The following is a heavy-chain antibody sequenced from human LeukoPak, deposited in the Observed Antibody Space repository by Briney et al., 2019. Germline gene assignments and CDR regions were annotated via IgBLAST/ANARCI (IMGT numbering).Heavy chain of an antibody. CDR3: AKGHYGSGSYYIEYFQH. CDR1: GFTFSSYA. V-gene: IGHV3-23*01. Sequence: GGSLRLSCAASGFTFSSYAMSWVRQAPGNGLEWVSAISGSGGSTYYADSVKGRFTISRDNSKNTLYLQMNSLRAEDTAVYYCAKGHYGSGSYYIEYFQHWGQGTLVTVSS. D-gene: IGHD3-10*01. CDR2: ISGSGGST. J-gene: IGHJ1*01.